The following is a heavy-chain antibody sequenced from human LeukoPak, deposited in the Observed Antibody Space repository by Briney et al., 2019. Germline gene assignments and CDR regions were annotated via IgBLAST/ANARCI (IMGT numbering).Heavy chain of an antibody. V-gene: IGHV1-2*02. Sequence: SVKVSCKLSGYTFTSNYIHLVRQAPGQVLEWMEWINPNIGGTNYAQKFQGRVTMTRDTSISRACMELSRMRSDDTAVYYCARRGCNIYDSSGYWHWGQGTLVTVSS. CDR2: INPNIGGT. D-gene: IGHD3-22*01. CDR1: GYTFTSNY. J-gene: IGHJ4*02. CDR3: ARRGCNIYDSSGYWH.